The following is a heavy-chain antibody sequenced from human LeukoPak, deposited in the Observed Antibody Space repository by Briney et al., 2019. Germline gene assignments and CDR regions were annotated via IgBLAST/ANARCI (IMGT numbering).Heavy chain of an antibody. Sequence: SETLSLTCTVSGGSISSYYWSWIRQPPGKGLEWIGYIYYSGSTNYNPSLKSRVTISVDTSKNQFSLKLSSVTAADTAVYYCARYTYYYGSGSYYYYMDVWGKGTTVTISS. CDR3: ARYTYYYGSGSYYYYMDV. CDR2: IYYSGST. CDR1: GGSISSYY. V-gene: IGHV4-59*01. D-gene: IGHD3-10*01. J-gene: IGHJ6*03.